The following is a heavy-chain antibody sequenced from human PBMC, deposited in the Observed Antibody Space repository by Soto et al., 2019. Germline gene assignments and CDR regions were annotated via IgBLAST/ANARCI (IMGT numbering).Heavy chain of an antibody. J-gene: IGHJ2*01. V-gene: IGHV3-66*01. CDR2: IYSGGST. D-gene: IGHD1-26*01. CDR1: GFTVSSNY. Sequence: EVQLVESGGGLVQPGGSLRLSCAASGFTVSSNYMSWVRQAPGKGLEWVSVIYSGGSTYYADSVKGRFTISRDNSKNTLYLQMTSLRAEDTAVYYCARDGGSRSWYFDLWGRGTLVTVSS. CDR3: ARDGGSRSWYFDL.